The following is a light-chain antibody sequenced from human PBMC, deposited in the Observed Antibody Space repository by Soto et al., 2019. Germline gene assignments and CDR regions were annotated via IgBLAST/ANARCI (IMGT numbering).Light chain of an antibody. CDR1: QSVSSY. CDR3: QQRSNWPHP. Sequence: EIVLTHSPDTLSLSPEERATLSCRASQSVSSYLAWYQQKPGQAPRLLIYDASNRATGIPARFSGSGSGTDFTLTISSLEPEDFAVYYCQQRSNWPHPFGQGTRLENK. J-gene: IGKJ5*01. CDR2: DAS. V-gene: IGKV3-11*01.